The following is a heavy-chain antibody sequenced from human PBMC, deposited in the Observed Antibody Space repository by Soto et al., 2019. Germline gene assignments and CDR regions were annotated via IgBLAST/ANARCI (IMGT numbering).Heavy chain of an antibody. V-gene: IGHV3-11*01. CDR1: GFASWDYD. J-gene: IGHJ3*02. CDR3: VREGRSSTSCNTGCAFDI. D-gene: IGHD2-2*02. Sequence: GGSLRLSCAASGFASWDYDMSWIRQAPGKGLEWVSYISRSGNTMYYGDYVKGRFTISRDNAENSVFLQMISLRAEDTAVYYCVREGRSSTSCNTGCAFDIWGQGTMVTVSS. CDR2: ISRSGNTM.